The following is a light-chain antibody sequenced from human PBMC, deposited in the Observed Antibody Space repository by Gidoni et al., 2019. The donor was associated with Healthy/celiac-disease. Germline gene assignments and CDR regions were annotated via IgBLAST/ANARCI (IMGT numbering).Light chain of an antibody. CDR2: GKN. V-gene: IGLV3-19*01. Sequence: SSELTQDPAVSVALGQTVRITCQGDSLRSYYASWYQQKPGQAPVLVIYGKNNRPSGIPDRFSGSSSGNTASVTITGAQAEDEADYYCNSRDSSGKHVVFGGGTKLTVL. CDR3: NSRDSSGKHVV. CDR1: SLRSYY. J-gene: IGLJ2*01.